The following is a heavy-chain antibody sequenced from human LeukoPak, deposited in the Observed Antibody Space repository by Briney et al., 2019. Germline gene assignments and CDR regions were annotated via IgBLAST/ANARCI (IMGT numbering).Heavy chain of an antibody. V-gene: IGHV4-59*11. CDR1: GGSISSHY. D-gene: IGHD4-17*01. Sequence: SETLSLTCTVSGGSISSHYWSWIRQPPGKGLEWIGYIYYSGSTNYNPSLKSRVTISVDTSKDQFSLKLSSVTAADKAAYYCARARGDYGDYNDAFDIWGQGTMVTVSS. CDR2: IYYSGST. J-gene: IGHJ3*02. CDR3: ARARGDYGDYNDAFDI.